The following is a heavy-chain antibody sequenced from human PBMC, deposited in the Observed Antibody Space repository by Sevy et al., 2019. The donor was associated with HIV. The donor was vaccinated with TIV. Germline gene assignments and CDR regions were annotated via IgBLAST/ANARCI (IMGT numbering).Heavy chain of an antibody. CDR2: ISASGDHT. CDR1: GFTFSSQA. V-gene: IGHV3-23*01. J-gene: IGHJ4*02. CDR3: AIAGTHRRRDY. Sequence: GGSLRLSCAASGFTFSSQAMSWVRQSPGKGQKWVSIISASGDHTYYADSGKGRFTISRDNSKNTLYLQMNGLRAEDTAVYYCAIAGTHRRRDYGGRGTLVTVSS.